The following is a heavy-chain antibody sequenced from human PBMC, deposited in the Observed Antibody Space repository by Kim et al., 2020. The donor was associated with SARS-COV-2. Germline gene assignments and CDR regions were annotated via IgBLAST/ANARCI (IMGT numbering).Heavy chain of an antibody. D-gene: IGHD5-18*01. V-gene: IGHV4-34*01. CDR3: ARDRRGYSYGPPFDP. J-gene: IGHJ5*02. Sequence: PSLKSRVTISVDTSKNQFSLKLSSVTAADTAVYYCARDRRGYSYGPPFDPWGQGTLVTVSS.